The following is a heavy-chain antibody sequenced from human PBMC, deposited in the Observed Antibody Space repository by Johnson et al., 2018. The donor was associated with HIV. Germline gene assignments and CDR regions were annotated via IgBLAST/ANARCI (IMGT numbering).Heavy chain of an antibody. V-gene: IGHV3-30*07. CDR3: ARGAAFDI. J-gene: IGHJ3*02. CDR2: YDGSNK. Sequence: YDGSNKYYADSVKGRFTISRDNSKNTLYLQMNSLKVEDTAVYYCARGAAFDIWGQGTMVIVSS.